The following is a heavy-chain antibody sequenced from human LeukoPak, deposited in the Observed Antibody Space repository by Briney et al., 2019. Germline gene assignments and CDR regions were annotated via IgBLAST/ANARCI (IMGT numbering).Heavy chain of an antibody. D-gene: IGHD2-15*01. J-gene: IGHJ3*02. CDR1: GFTFSSYE. CDR3: ARVVCSGGSCYSQGAFDI. Sequence: GGSLRLSCAASGFTFSSYEMNWVRQAPGKGLEWVSYISGSGRTMSYADSVKGRFTISRDNAKNSLYLQMNSLRVEDTAVYYCARVVCSGGSCYSQGAFDIWGQGTMVTVSS. CDR2: ISGSGRTM. V-gene: IGHV3-48*03.